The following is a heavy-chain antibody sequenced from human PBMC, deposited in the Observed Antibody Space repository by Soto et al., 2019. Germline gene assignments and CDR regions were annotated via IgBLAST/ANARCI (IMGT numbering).Heavy chain of an antibody. V-gene: IGHV3-30*18. CDR3: AKAMDTRDIDY. CDR2: ISYDGSNK. Sequence: GGSLRLSCAASGFSFSSYGMHWVRHAPGKGLEWVAVISYDGSNKYYVDSVKGRFTISRDNSKNTLFLQMNSLRADDTAVYYCAKAMDTRDIDYWGQGTLVTVSS. CDR1: GFSFSSYG. J-gene: IGHJ4*02.